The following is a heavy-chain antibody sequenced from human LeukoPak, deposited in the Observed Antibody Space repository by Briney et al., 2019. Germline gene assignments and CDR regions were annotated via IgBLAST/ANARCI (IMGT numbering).Heavy chain of an antibody. CDR2: ITYDGYYK. Sequence: GGSLRLSCAASGFTFTSYGMHWVRQAPAKGLEWVALITYDGYYKYYSDSVKGRFTISRNNSKNSLYLLMNGLRTEDTALYYCARGHSDDYFDYWSQGTLVTVSS. V-gene: IGHV3-30*03. CDR1: GFTFTSYG. J-gene: IGHJ4*02. D-gene: IGHD2-15*01. CDR3: ARGHSDDYFDY.